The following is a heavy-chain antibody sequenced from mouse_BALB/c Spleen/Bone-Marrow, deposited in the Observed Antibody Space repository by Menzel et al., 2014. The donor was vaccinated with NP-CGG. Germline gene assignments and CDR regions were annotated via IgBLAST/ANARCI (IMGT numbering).Heavy chain of an antibody. V-gene: IGHV1-67*01. D-gene: IGHD1-1*01. CDR2: ISTYNGNT. CDR3: AKDLLRSHFDY. J-gene: IGHJ2*01. CDR1: GYTLTDYA. Sequence: VKLMESGPEVVRPGVSVKISCKGSGYTLTDYAMHWVKQSHAKSLEWIGLISTYNGNTNYNQKFKGKATMTVDKSSSTAYMGLARLTSEDSAIYYCAKDLLRSHFDYWGQGTTLTVSS.